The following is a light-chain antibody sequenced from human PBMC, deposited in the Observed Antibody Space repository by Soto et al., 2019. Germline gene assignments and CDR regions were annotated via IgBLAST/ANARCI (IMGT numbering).Light chain of an antibody. J-gene: IGKJ1*01. CDR3: QQYNSSPT. CDR1: QSIGSW. CDR2: DAS. V-gene: IGKV1-5*01. Sequence: DIQMTQSPSTLSAXVGDRVTITCRASQSIGSWLAWFQQQPGTAPKLLLYDASSLQSGVPSXXXXXXXXXXXXXTISSLQPDDFATYYCQQYNSSPTFGQGTKVEXK.